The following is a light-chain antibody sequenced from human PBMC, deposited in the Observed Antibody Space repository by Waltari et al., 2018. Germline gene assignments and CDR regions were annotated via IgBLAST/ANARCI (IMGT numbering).Light chain of an antibody. CDR3: ATWDDSLNALV. Sequence: QSVLTQPPSASGTPGQRVAISCSGSSSNIGSNYLYWYQQLPGTAPKLPLCKSDQRSSGVPDRVSGSKAGTSASLAISGLRSEDGADYYCATWDDSLNALVFGGGTKLTVL. CDR2: KSD. J-gene: IGLJ3*02. V-gene: IGLV1-47*01. CDR1: SSNIGSNY.